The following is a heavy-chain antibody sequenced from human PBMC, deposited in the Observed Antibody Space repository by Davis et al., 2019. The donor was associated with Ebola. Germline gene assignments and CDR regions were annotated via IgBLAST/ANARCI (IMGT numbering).Heavy chain of an antibody. Sequence: GESLKISCAASGFTFSNFWMHWVRQAPGKGLVWVSRITNDETSTDYADSVRGRFTIPRDNAKNTLYLQMNSLRAEDTAVYYCARETAREPPYYFYYGMDVWGRGTTVTVSS. CDR1: GFTFSNFW. V-gene: IGHV3-74*01. CDR2: ITNDETST. D-gene: IGHD5-24*01. CDR3: ARETAREPPYYFYYGMDV. J-gene: IGHJ6*02.